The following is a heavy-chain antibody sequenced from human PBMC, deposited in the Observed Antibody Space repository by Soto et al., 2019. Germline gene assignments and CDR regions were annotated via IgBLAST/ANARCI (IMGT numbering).Heavy chain of an antibody. D-gene: IGHD5-18*01. CDR1: GFPFAAGV. J-gene: IGHJ4*02. V-gene: IGHV3-23*01. CDR3: AKDRYGGSGGGLES. Sequence: VQLLESGGGLVRRGGSLRLSCVASGFPFAAGVMNWVRQAPGQGLEWVSTITGRGISTYYADSVRGRFTISRDDSQNTLYLQMNSLRVEDTAVYYCAKDRYGGSGGGLESWGQGALVTVSS. CDR2: ITGRGIST.